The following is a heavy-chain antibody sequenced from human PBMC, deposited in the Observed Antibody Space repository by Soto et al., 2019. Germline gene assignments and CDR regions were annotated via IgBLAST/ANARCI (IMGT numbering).Heavy chain of an antibody. Sequence: ASVKVSCKASGGTFSSYAISWVRQAPGQGLEWMGGIIPIFGTANYAQKFQGRVTITADESTSTAYMELSSLRSEDTAVYYCASKNYYDSSGYLKRDGYYYYGMDVWGQGTTVTVSS. CDR3: ASKNYYDSSGYLKRDGYYYYGMDV. J-gene: IGHJ6*02. V-gene: IGHV1-69*13. D-gene: IGHD3-22*01. CDR1: GGTFSSYA. CDR2: IIPIFGTA.